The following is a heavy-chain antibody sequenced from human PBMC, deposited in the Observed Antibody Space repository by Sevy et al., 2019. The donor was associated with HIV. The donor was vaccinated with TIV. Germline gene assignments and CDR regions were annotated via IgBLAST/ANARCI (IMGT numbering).Heavy chain of an antibody. Sequence: GSLRLSCAASGFTFSDSWMTWVRQSPGMGLEWVANINLAGSDKYYVDSVRGRFTISRDNAKNSLYLQMNSLRVEDTALYYCAGGGFLSRYWGQGSLVTVSS. CDR2: INLAGSDK. CDR3: AGGGFLSRY. D-gene: IGHD2-15*01. J-gene: IGHJ4*02. V-gene: IGHV3-7*01. CDR1: GFTFSDSW.